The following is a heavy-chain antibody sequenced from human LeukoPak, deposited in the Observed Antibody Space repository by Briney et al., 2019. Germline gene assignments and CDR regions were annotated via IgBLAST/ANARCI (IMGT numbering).Heavy chain of an antibody. CDR3: ARESYDFWSSYRDY. D-gene: IGHD3-3*01. Sequence: GGSLRLSCAASGLNFSSYSMNWVRQAPGKGLEWVSSILSSSRYIYYADSVKGRFTISRDNAKNSLYLQMSSLRAEDPAVYYCARESYDFWSSYRDYWGQGTLVTVSS. CDR1: GLNFSSYS. CDR2: ILSSSRYI. V-gene: IGHV3-21*01. J-gene: IGHJ4*02.